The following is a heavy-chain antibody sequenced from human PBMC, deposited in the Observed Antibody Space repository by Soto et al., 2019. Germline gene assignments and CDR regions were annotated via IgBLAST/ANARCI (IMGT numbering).Heavy chain of an antibody. D-gene: IGHD3-22*01. J-gene: IGHJ4*02. CDR1: GFGFSGTD. Sequence: GGSLRLSCAASGFGFSGTDFCWDSEAQGNGLARVSAISGSGGSTYYADSAKGRFTISRDNSKNTLYLQMNSLRAEDTAVYYCAKDLTHHLYYYDSSGYQFWWGQGTLVTVSS. V-gene: IGHV3-23*01. CDR3: AKDLTHHLYYYDSSGYQFW. CDR2: ISGSGGST.